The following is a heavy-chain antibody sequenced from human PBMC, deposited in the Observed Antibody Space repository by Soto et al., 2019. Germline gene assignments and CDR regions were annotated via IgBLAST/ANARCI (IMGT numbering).Heavy chain of an antibody. D-gene: IGHD2-2*02. CDR1: AFRVSSNY. J-gene: IGHJ4*02. V-gene: IGHV3-53*01. CDR2: IYSGGVT. Sequence: LXLACATSAFRVSSNYMSWVRQAPGKGLEWVSVIYSGGVTHYADSVKGRFLISRDNANNTLYLQMNSLRADDTAVYFCARDIPWLGYWGQGTLVTVSS. CDR3: ARDIPWLGY.